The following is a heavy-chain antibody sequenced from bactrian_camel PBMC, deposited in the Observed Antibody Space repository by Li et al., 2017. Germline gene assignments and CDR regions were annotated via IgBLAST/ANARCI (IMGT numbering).Heavy chain of an antibody. D-gene: IGHD2*01. J-gene: IGHJ4*01. CDR2: IDTDGRT. V-gene: IGHV3S26*01. Sequence: HVQLVESGGGAVQAGGSHGVSCELTVQPDRTYCLAWFRQAPGKEPEGVAAIDTDGRTSYVDSVKGRFTISKDNARNTLYLQMDSLKLEDTAMYFCAAEPDLRSGGAWQIPLFPLKGQGTQVTVS. CDR1: VQPDRTYC.